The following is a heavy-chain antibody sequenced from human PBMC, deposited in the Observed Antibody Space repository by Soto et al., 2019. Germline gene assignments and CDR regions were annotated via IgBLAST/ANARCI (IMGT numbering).Heavy chain of an antibody. J-gene: IGHJ4*02. Sequence: ASVKVSCKASGYTFTSYAMHWVRQAPGQRLEWMGWINAGNGNTRYSQKFQGRVTITRDTSASAAYMELSSLRSEDTAVYYCARDDGRDGYNYFDYWGQGTLVTVSS. CDR2: INAGNGNT. D-gene: IGHD5-12*01. V-gene: IGHV1-3*01. CDR1: GYTFTSYA. CDR3: ARDDGRDGYNYFDY.